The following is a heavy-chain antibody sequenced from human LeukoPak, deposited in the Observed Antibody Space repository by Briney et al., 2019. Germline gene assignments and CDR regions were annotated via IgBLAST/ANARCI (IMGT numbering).Heavy chain of an antibody. D-gene: IGHD3-16*01. V-gene: IGHV3-9*01. CDR3: AKDAFGQDRYYYGMDV. CDR2: ISWNSGSK. J-gene: IGHJ6*02. Sequence: GGSLRLSCIASGFTFDDYATYWVRQAPGKGLEWVSRISWNSGSKGYADSVKGRFTISRDNAKNSLYLQMNSLRAEDTALYYCAKDAFGQDRYYYGMDVWAKGPRSPSP. CDR1: GFTFDDYA.